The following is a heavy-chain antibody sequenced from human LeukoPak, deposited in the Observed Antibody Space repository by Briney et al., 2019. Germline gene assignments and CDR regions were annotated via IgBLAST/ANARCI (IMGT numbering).Heavy chain of an antibody. J-gene: IGHJ6*03. Sequence: ASVKVSCKASGYTFTSCDINWVRQATGQGREWMGWMNPNSGNTGYAQKFQGRVTMTRNNSISTAYMELSSLRSEDTAVYYCARAFLGDYGSGSYYPNYYYYYMDVWGKGTTVTISS. CDR1: GYTFTSCD. V-gene: IGHV1-8*01. CDR3: ARAFLGDYGSGSYYPNYYYYYMDV. D-gene: IGHD3-10*01. CDR2: MNPNSGNT.